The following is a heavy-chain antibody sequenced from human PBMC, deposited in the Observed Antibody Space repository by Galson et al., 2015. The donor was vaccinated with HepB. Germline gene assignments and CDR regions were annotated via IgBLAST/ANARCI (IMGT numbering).Heavy chain of an antibody. CDR3: ARGWERYSSGWYSDDYYFDY. CDR2: ISSSSSYI. CDR1: GFTFSSYS. V-gene: IGHV3-21*01. J-gene: IGHJ4*02. D-gene: IGHD6-19*01. Sequence: SLRLSCAASGFTFSSYSMNWVRQAPGKGLEWVSSISSSSSYIYYADSVKGRFTISRDNAKNSLYLQMNSLRAEDTAVYYCARGWERYSSGWYSDDYYFDYWGQGTLVTASS.